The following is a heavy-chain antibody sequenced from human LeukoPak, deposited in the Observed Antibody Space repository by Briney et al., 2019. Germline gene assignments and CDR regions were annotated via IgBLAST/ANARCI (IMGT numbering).Heavy chain of an antibody. Sequence: SETLSLTCTVSGGSIRSYYWSWIRQPPGKGLEWVGYIFYSGTTDSNPSLKSRVTISVDTSKNQFSLKLSSVTAADTAVYYCARDAPYYDFWSGHMDVWGQGTTVTVSS. J-gene: IGHJ6*02. V-gene: IGHV4-59*01. D-gene: IGHD3-3*01. CDR1: GGSIRSYY. CDR2: IFYSGTT. CDR3: ARDAPYYDFWSGHMDV.